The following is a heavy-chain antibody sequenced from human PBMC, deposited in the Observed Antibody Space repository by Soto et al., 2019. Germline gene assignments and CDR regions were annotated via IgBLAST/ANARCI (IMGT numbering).Heavy chain of an antibody. J-gene: IGHJ5*02. Sequence: QLPLQESGSGLVKPSQTLSLTCAVSGGSISSGGYSWSWIRQPPGKGLEWIGYIYQSGRTHYNQSLNRRVTMSVDRAKNQFSLKLSSVTPAATAVYYCARQNHVPAMLTGWFDPWGQGTLVTVSS. CDR2: IYQSGRT. CDR3: ARQNHVPAMLTGWFDP. D-gene: IGHD5-18*01. CDR1: GGSISSGGYS. V-gene: IGHV4-30-2*01.